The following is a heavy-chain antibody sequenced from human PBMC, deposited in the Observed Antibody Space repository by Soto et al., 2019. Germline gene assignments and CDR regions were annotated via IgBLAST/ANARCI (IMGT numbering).Heavy chain of an antibody. Sequence: EVQLLESGGGLVQPGGSLRLSCVVSGFTFGSYAMSWVRQAPEKGPEWVAILGGNGFTTYYADSVKGRFTISGDKSKSTLFLKMNSLRADDTGVYYCAKALRLSLNFVYYMDVWGRGTSVTVSS. J-gene: IGHJ6*03. D-gene: IGHD1-7*01. CDR2: LGGNGFTT. CDR3: AKALRLSLNFVYYMDV. V-gene: IGHV3-23*01. CDR1: GFTFGSYA.